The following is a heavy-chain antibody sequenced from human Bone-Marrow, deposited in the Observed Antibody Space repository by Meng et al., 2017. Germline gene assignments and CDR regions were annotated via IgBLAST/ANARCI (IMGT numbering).Heavy chain of an antibody. V-gene: IGHV1-2*06. CDR3: ARDSTSAYADS. CDR1: GYTFTGYY. CDR2: INPNSGGT. Sequence: HVQLVQSGGEVKRPAASVTVSCKASGYTFTGYYINWVRQAPGQGLEWMGRINPNSGGTNYAQNFQGRVTMTRDTSISTVYMELSRLTSDDTAVYYCARDSTSAYADSWGQGTLVTVSS. J-gene: IGHJ4*02. D-gene: IGHD5-12*01.